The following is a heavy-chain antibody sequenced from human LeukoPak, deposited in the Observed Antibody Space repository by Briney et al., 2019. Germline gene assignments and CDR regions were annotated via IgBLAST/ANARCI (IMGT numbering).Heavy chain of an antibody. CDR3: ARDSYGSGSYYQDYYYMDV. V-gene: IGHV1-2*02. Sequence: ASVKVSCKASGYTFTGYYMHWVRQAPGQGLEWMGWINPNSGGTNYAQKFQGRVTMTRDTSISTAYMELSRLRSDDTAVYYCARDSYGSGSYYQDYYYMDVWGKGTTVTISS. D-gene: IGHD3-10*01. J-gene: IGHJ6*03. CDR1: GYTFTGYY. CDR2: INPNSGGT.